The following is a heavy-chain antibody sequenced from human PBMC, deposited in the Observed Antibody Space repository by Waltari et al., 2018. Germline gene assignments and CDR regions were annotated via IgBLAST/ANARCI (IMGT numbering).Heavy chain of an antibody. CDR2: VSYSGNT. J-gene: IGHJ4*02. V-gene: IGHV4-59*11. Sequence: QVQLQESGPGLVKPSDILSLNCSVSGASISSHLWSWVRQPPGKGLELIGFVSYSGNTNYNPSLQSRVTISFDTSKNQFSLKLTSVTTADTAVYYCARLHIDERIPDFWGQGSLVTVSS. CDR1: GASISSHL. D-gene: IGHD2-21*01. CDR3: ARLHIDERIPDF.